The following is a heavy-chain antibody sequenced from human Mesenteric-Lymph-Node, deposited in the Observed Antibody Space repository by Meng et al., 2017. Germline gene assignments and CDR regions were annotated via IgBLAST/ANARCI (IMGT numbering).Heavy chain of an antibody. D-gene: IGHD6-19*01. CDR3: ARVSSGWDYFDY. V-gene: IGHV4-59*12. J-gene: IGHJ4*02. Sequence: QGQLQESGQGLVKPSETLSLTCTVSGGSISSYYWSWIRQPPGKGLEWIGHIYYSGSTFYNPSLKRRVIISIDTSKNQFSLNLRSVTAADTAVYYCARVSSGWDYFDYWGQGTLVTVSS. CDR2: IYYSGST. CDR1: GGSISSYY.